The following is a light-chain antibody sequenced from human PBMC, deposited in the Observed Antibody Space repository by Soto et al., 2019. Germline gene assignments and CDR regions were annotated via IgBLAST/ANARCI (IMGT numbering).Light chain of an antibody. CDR1: SSDVGGYNY. V-gene: IGLV2-11*01. CDR2: DVS. CDR3: CSYAGSYTHV. Sequence: QSVLTQPRSVSGSPGQSVTISCTGTSSDVGGYNYVSWYQQHPGKAPKLMIYDVSKRPSGVPDRFSGSKSGNTASLTISGLQAEDEAHYYCCSYAGSYTHVFGTGTKLTVL. J-gene: IGLJ1*01.